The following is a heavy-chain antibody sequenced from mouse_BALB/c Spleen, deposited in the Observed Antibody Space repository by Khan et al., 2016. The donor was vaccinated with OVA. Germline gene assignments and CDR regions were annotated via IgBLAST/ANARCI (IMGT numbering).Heavy chain of an antibody. V-gene: IGHV1S137*01. J-gene: IGHJ3*01. CDR3: TEGGGGNRFAY. CDR1: GYTFTDFT. Sequence: QVQLKESGAELVRPGVSVKISCKGSGYTFTDFTLHWVKQSHAMSLEWIGVISTYYGDATYNQRFKDKATMTVDKSSSTAYMEIARLTSEDSAINYVTEGGGGNRFAYWGQGTLVTVSA. D-gene: IGHD2-1*01. CDR2: ISTYYGDA.